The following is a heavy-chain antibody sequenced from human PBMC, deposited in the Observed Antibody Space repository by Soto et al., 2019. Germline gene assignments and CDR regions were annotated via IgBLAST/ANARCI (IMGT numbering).Heavy chain of an antibody. CDR1: GFPFSSYA. CDR3: ARDPWAADY. CDR2: IRRPGDIT. J-gene: IGHJ4*02. D-gene: IGHD3-16*01. V-gene: IGHV3-23*01. Sequence: GGSLRLSCAASGFPFSSYAMTWVRQAPGKGLEWVSTIRRPGDITFYADSVRGRFTISRDNSKNTVNLQMNSLRAEDTAVYYCARDPWAADYWGQGTLVTVSS.